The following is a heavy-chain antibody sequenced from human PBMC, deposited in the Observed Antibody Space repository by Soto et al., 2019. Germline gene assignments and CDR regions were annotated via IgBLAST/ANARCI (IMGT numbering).Heavy chain of an antibody. V-gene: IGHV4-59*01. CDR3: ASKLELGY. CDR2: IYYRGST. CDR1: GGSISNYY. Sequence: PSETLSLTCTVSGGSISNYYWSWIRQPPGKGLEWIGYIYYRGSTNYNPSLKSRVTISVDTSKNRFSLKLSSVTAADTAVYYCASKLELGYWGQGTLVTVSS. D-gene: IGHD7-27*01. J-gene: IGHJ4*02.